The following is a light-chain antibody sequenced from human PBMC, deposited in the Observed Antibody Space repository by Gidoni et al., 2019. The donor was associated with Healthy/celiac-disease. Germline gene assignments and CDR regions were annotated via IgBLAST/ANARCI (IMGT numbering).Light chain of an antibody. V-gene: IGKV3-15*01. CDR3: QQYKNWPPFT. CDR2: GAS. CDR1: QSVSSN. Sequence: EIVMTQHPATLSVSPGERATISCRASQSVSSNLAWYQQKPGHAPRLLIYGASTRATGIPARFSGSVSGTEFTLTISSLQSEDFAVYYCQQYKNWPPFTFGPGTKVDIK. J-gene: IGKJ3*01.